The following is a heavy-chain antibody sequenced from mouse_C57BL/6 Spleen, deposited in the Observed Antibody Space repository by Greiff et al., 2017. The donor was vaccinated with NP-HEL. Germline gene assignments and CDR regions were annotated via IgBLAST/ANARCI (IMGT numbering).Heavy chain of an antibody. Sequence: EVQRVESGGGLVKPGGSLKLSCAASGFTFSSYTMSWVRQTPEKRLEWVATISGGGGNTYYPDSVKGRFTISSDNAKNTLYLQMSSLRSEDTALYYCARLSYDYDYFDYWGQGTTLTVSS. V-gene: IGHV5-9*01. CDR3: ARLSYDYDYFDY. CDR1: GFTFSSYT. CDR2: ISGGGGNT. D-gene: IGHD2-4*01. J-gene: IGHJ2*01.